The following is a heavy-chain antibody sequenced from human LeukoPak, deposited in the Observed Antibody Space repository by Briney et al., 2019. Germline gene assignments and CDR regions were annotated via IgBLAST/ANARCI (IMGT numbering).Heavy chain of an antibody. CDR2: ISGSGGST. CDR3: ARRSRPDSSGYPFDY. V-gene: IGHV3-23*01. D-gene: IGHD3-22*01. CDR1: GFTFSSYG. J-gene: IGHJ4*02. Sequence: GGSLRLSCAASGFTFSSYGMSWVRQAPGKGLEWVSAISGSGGSTYYADSVKGRFTISRDNSKNTLYLQMNSLRAEDTAVYYCARRSRPDSSGYPFDYWGQGTLVTVSS.